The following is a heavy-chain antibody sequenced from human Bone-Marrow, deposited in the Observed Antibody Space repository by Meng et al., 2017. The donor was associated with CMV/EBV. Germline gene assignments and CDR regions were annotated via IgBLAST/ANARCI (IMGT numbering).Heavy chain of an antibody. Sequence: GGSLRLSCAASGFTFSSYAMNWVRQAPGKGLEWVSVISGRGDSTYFADSVKGRFTISRDNSKKTLFLQMNSLRAEDTAVYYCARGPHYDFWSGLEYWGQGTLVTVSS. V-gene: IGHV3-23*01. J-gene: IGHJ4*02. CDR1: GFTFSSYA. D-gene: IGHD3-3*01. CDR2: ISGRGDST. CDR3: ARGPHYDFWSGLEY.